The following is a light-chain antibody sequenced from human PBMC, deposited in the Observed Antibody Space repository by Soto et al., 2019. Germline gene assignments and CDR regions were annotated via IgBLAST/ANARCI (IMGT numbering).Light chain of an antibody. V-gene: IGKV3D-15*01. Sequence: EILMTQSPSTLSVSPGETATLSCRASQSAGNFLAWYQQKPGQAPRLLIYYISKRATGIPARFSGSGSGTEFTLTITSLQSEDSAVYYCQQYNQLPITFGQGTRLEIK. CDR3: QQYNQLPIT. J-gene: IGKJ5*01. CDR1: QSAGNF. CDR2: YIS.